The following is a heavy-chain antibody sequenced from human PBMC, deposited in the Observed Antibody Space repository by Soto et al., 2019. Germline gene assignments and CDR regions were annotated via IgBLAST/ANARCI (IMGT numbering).Heavy chain of an antibody. V-gene: IGHV1-69*12. Sequence: QVQLVQSGAEVKKPGSSVKVSCKASGGTFSTYAISWVRQAPGQGLEWMGGIIPIFGTADYAQKFQGRVTITADESTSTASKELTSLISQDTAVYSCASPPDRPYYYSGMDVWGQGTTVTVSS. CDR3: ASPPDRPYYYSGMDV. CDR1: GGTFSTYA. J-gene: IGHJ6*02. CDR2: IIPIFGTA. D-gene: IGHD2-15*01.